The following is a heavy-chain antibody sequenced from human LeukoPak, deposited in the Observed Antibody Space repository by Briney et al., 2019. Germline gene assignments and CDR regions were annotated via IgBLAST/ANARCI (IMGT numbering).Heavy chain of an antibody. D-gene: IGHD5-24*01. CDR2: IYYSGST. CDR3: ARYIEMATIDYFDY. Sequence: PSETLSLTCTVSGGSISSSSYYWGWIRQPPGKGLEWIGSIYYSGSTYYNPSLKGRVTISVDTSKNQFSLKLSSVTAADTAVYYCARYIEMATIDYFDYWGQGTLVTVSS. J-gene: IGHJ4*02. V-gene: IGHV4-39*01. CDR1: GGSISSSSYY.